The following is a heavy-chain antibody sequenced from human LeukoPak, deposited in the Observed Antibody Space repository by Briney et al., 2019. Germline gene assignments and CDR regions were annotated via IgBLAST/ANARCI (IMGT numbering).Heavy chain of an antibody. CDR1: GGSFSGYY. V-gene: IGHV4-34*01. D-gene: IGHD3-9*01. Sequence: PSETLSLTCAVYGGSFSGYYWSWIRQPPGKGLEWIGEINHSGSTNYNPSLKSRVTISVDTSKNQFSLKLSSVTAADTAVYYCARHRPTSRYFDLSFEYWGQGNLVTVSS. J-gene: IGHJ4*02. CDR2: INHSGST. CDR3: ARHRPTSRYFDLSFEY.